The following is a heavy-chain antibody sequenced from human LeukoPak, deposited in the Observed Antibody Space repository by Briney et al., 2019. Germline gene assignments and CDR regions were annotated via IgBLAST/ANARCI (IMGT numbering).Heavy chain of an antibody. J-gene: IGHJ4*02. CDR1: GFTFSSYG. CDR2: ISGSGGST. V-gene: IGHV3-23*01. Sequence: PGGSLRLSCAASGFTFSSYGMSWVRQAPGKGLEWVSAISGSGGSTYYADSVKGRFTISRDNSKNTLYPQMNSLRAEDTAVYYCAKFSRLRYFDWLSALVSFDYWGQGTLVTVSS. D-gene: IGHD3-9*01. CDR3: AKFSRLRYFDWLSALVSFDY.